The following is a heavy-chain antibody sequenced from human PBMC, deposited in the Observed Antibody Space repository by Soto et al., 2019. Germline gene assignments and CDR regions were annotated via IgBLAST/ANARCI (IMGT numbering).Heavy chain of an antibody. CDR3: AAPVTTFLVYYGMDV. V-gene: IGHV1-69*12. D-gene: IGHD4-17*01. CDR2: IIPIFGTA. Sequence: QVQLVQSGAEVKKPGSSVKVSCKASGGTFSSYAISWVRQAPGQGLEWMGGIIPIFGTATYEQKFQGRVTINADESTSTAYMERSSLRSEDTAVYYCAAPVTTFLVYYGMDVWGQGTTVTVSS. J-gene: IGHJ6*02. CDR1: GGTFSSYA.